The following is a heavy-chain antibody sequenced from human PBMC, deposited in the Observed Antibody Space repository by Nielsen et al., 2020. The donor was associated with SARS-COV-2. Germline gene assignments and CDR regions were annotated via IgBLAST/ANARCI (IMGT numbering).Heavy chain of an antibody. CDR2: IYYSGST. J-gene: IGHJ4*02. Sequence: GSLRLSCTVSGGSISSSSYYWGWIRQPPGKGLEWIGSIYYSGSTYYNPSLKSRVTISVDTSKNQFSLKLSSVTAADTAVYYCARGGYYDVVWYFDYWGQGTLVTVSS. D-gene: IGHD3-22*01. CDR3: ARGGYYDVVWYFDY. CDR1: GGSISSSSYY. V-gene: IGHV4-39*07.